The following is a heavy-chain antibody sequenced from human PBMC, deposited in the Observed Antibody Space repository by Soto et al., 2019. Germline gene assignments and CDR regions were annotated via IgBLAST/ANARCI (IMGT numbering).Heavy chain of an antibody. CDR2: IKQDGSEK. V-gene: IGHV3-7*01. Sequence: GSLRLSCAASGFTFSSYWMSWVSQDPGKGLEGVANIKQDGSEKYYVDSVKGRFTISRDNAKNSLYLQMNSLRAEDTAVYYCAREGQQLVLSDYGMDVWGQGTTVTVSS. D-gene: IGHD6-13*01. CDR3: AREGQQLVLSDYGMDV. J-gene: IGHJ6*02. CDR1: GFTFSSYW.